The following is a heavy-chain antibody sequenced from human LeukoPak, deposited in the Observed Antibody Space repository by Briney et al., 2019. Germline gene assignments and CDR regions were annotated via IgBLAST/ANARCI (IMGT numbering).Heavy chain of an antibody. CDR1: GFTFSSYS. J-gene: IGHJ4*02. CDR3: ARRRDAYNVFDY. CDR2: ISSSSSYI. D-gene: IGHD5-24*01. Sequence: GGSLRLSCAASGFTFSSYSMNWVRQAPGKGLEWVSSISSSSSYIYYADSVKGRFTISRDNAKNSLYLQMNSLRAEDTAVYYCARRRDAYNVFDYWGQGTLVTVSS. V-gene: IGHV3-21*01.